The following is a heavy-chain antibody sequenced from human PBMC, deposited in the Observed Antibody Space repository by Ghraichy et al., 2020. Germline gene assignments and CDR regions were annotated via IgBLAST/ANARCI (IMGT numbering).Heavy chain of an antibody. Sequence: GSLNISCKGSGYSFTSNWIGWVRQMPGKGLEWMGVVYPGDSDTRFSPSFRGQVTISADKSINTAYLQWSSLKASDTAMYYCARSRAPQKYSGKDFDYWGQGTLVTVSS. D-gene: IGHD2-21*01. CDR3: ARSRAPQKYSGKDFDY. V-gene: IGHV5-51*01. CDR1: GYSFTSNW. J-gene: IGHJ4*02. CDR2: VYPGDSDT.